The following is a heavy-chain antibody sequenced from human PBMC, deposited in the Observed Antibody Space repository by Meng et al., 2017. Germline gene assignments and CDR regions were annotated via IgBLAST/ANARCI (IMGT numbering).Heavy chain of an antibody. CDR2: IDPNSGVT. CDR1: GYSFTAYY. V-gene: IGHV1-2*06. Sequence: QVCLVQSGAEVKKPGASVKVSCKPSGYSFTAYYIHWLRQAPGQGLEWMGRIDPNSGVTEYAHKFHGRVTVTGDTSISTAYMELRRLTSDDTAVYYCARDEDISAAGKLFGDYWGQGTLVTVSS. D-gene: IGHD6-13*01. CDR3: ARDEDISAAGKLFGDY. J-gene: IGHJ4*02.